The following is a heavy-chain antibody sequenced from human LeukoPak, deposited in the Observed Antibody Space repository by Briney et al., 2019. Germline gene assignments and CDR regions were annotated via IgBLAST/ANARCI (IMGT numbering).Heavy chain of an antibody. Sequence: ASVKVSCKASGYTFTDYYMHWVRQAACQGLEWMGWINPDSAGTNYAPKFQGKVTMTRDTSITTAYMELSRLRSDDTAVYYCVRGRGAGYFGVVRMNEGRFDPWGQGTLVTVSS. V-gene: IGHV1-2*02. D-gene: IGHD3-3*01. J-gene: IGHJ5*02. CDR1: GYTFTDYY. CDR2: INPDSAGT. CDR3: VRGRGAGYFGVVRMNEGRFDP.